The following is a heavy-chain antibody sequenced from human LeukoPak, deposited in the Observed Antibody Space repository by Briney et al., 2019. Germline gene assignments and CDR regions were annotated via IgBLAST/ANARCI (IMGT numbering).Heavy chain of an antibody. Sequence: SETLSLTCAVSGGSISSYYWTWIRQPPGKGLEWIGYIYYSGSTKYNPSLKSRVTISVDTSKNQFSLKLSSVTAAGTAVYYCARAQVGIVGATEFAYWGQGTLVTVSS. D-gene: IGHD1-26*01. CDR2: IYYSGST. V-gene: IGHV4-59*08. J-gene: IGHJ4*02. CDR3: ARAQVGIVGATEFAY. CDR1: GGSISSYY.